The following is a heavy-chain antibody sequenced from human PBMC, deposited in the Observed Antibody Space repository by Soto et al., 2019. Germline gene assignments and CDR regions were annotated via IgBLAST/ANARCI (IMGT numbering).Heavy chain of an antibody. D-gene: IGHD3-3*01. J-gene: IGHJ5*02. CDR1: GYTFTGYY. CDR2: INPNSGGT. CDR3: ARDRNYDFWSGPYWFDP. Sequence: ASVKVSCKASGYTFTGYYMHWVRQAPGQGLEWMGWINPNSGGTNYAQKFQGWVTMTRDTSISTAYMELRSLRSDDTAVYYCARDRNYDFWSGPYWFDPWGQGTLVTVSS. V-gene: IGHV1-2*04.